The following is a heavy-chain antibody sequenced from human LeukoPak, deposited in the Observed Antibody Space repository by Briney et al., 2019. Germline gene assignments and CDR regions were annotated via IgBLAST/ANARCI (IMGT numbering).Heavy chain of an antibody. CDR2: IDWDDDK. Sequence: ESGPALVKPTQTLTLTCTFSGFSLSTSGMCVSWIRQPPGKALEWLALIDWDDDKYYSTSLKTRLTISKDTSKNQVVLTMTNMDPVDTATYNCARTLRYCSSTSCYSEPDYWGQGTLVTVSS. J-gene: IGHJ4*02. D-gene: IGHD2-2*01. V-gene: IGHV2-70*01. CDR1: GFSLSTSGMC. CDR3: ARTLRYCSSTSCYSEPDY.